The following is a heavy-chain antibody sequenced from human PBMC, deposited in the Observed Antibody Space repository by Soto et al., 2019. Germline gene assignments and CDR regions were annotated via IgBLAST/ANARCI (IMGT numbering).Heavy chain of an antibody. CDR1: GFDFTNSR. CDR2: VNSDGSIT. D-gene: IGHD4-4*01. J-gene: IGHJ4*02. Sequence: EVQLVESGGGLVQPGGSLRLSCAASGFDFTNSRMHWVRQAPGKGLVWVSHVNSDGSITTYADSVKGRFTISKDNSKNTVYLQMNSLRDEDTAVYYCARYQTYSSAVWGQGTLVTVSS. V-gene: IGHV3-74*01. CDR3: ARYQTYSSAV.